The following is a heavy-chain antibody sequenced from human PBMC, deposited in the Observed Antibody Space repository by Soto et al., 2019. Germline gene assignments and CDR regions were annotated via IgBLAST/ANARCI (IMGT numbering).Heavy chain of an antibody. J-gene: IGHJ4*02. CDR3: ARGVAVPGAHIDY. Sequence: SETLSLTCSVSGGSISGSYWSWIRQSPGKGLEWLGYVYYTGSTNYSPSLRSRVSISVDTSKNEFSLRLSSVTAADTAVYFCARGVAVPGAHIDYWGQGTQVTVSS. D-gene: IGHD6-19*01. V-gene: IGHV4-59*01. CDR1: GGSISGSY. CDR2: VYYTGST.